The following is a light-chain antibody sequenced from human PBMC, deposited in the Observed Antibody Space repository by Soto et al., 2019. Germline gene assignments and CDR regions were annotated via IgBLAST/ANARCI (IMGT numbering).Light chain of an antibody. Sequence: SYELTQPPSVSVAPGQAAWITCGGNNIGIKSVFWYQQKPGQAPVVVVYDDSDRPSGIPDRFSGSNSGDTVTLTISRVEAGDEADYYCQVWDTSRDHVVFGGGTKLTVL. V-gene: IGLV3-21*02. CDR2: DDS. CDR1: NIGIKS. J-gene: IGLJ2*01. CDR3: QVWDTSRDHVV.